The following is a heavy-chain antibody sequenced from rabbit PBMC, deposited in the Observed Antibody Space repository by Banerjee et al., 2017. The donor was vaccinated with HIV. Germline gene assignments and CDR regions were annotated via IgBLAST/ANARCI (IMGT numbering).Heavy chain of an antibody. D-gene: IGHD1-1*01. V-gene: IGHV1S40*01. J-gene: IGHJ4*01. Sequence: QSLEESGGDLVKPGASLTLTCTASGFSFSSGYDMCWVRQAPGKGLEWIACIYTSSGNTYYASWAKGRFTISKTSSTTVTLQMTSLTAADTATYFCARDLPISGGYSFDLWGPGTLVTVS. CDR2: IYTSSGNT. CDR1: GFSFSSGYD. CDR3: ARDLPISGGYSFDL.